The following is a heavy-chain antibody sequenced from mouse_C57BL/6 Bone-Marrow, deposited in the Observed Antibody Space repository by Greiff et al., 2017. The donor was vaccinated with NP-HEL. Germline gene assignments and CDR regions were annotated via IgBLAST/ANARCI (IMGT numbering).Heavy chain of an antibody. V-gene: IGHV5-12*01. Sequence: EVMLEESGGGLVQPGGSLKLSCAASGFTFSDYYMYWVRQTPEKRLEWVAYISNGGGSTYYPDTVKGRFTISRDNAKNTLYLQMSRLKSEDTAMYYCARQDGYDGAMDYWGQGTSVTVSS. CDR1: GFTFSDYY. CDR2: ISNGGGST. CDR3: ARQDGYDGAMDY. J-gene: IGHJ4*01. D-gene: IGHD2-2*01.